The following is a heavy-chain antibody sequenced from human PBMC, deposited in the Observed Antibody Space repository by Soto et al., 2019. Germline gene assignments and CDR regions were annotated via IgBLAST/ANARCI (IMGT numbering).Heavy chain of an antibody. Sequence: QVHLVQARAEVKKPGASVKVSCKGSGYAFTTYGITWVRQAPGQGLEWLGWISAHNGNTNYAQKLQGRVTVTRDTSTSTAYMELRSMRSADTAVYYCARGRYGEYWGQGALVTVSS. CDR2: ISAHNGNT. J-gene: IGHJ4*02. CDR1: GYAFTTYG. CDR3: ARGRYGEY. V-gene: IGHV1-18*01. D-gene: IGHD3-10*01.